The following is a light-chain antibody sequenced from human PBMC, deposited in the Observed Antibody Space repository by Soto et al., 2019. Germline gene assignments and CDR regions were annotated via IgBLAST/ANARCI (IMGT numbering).Light chain of an antibody. Sequence: IQLTQSPSTLSASVGDRVSITCRSRQGISRWLAWYQHKPGKAPHLLIYKASVLESGVTSRFSGSGSGTEFTLTITSLQPDDFATYYCQQYDSYSRTFGQGTKVEI. V-gene: IGKV1-5*03. CDR2: KAS. CDR1: QGISRW. J-gene: IGKJ1*01. CDR3: QQYDSYSRT.